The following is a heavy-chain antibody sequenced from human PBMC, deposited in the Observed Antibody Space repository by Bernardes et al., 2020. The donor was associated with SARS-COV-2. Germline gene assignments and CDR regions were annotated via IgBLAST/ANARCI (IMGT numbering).Heavy chain of an antibody. V-gene: IGHV1-18*04. Sequence: ASLKVFCKASGDTFNGYGFSWVRQAPGQGLEWMGWISFHTGQTDYALRFQGRVTMTTDTATRTAFMELRSLRSDDTAMYYCATMIRAIDDWGQGTLVRVSS. CDR1: GDTFNGYG. D-gene: IGHD3-10*01. CDR2: ISFHTGQT. J-gene: IGHJ4*02. CDR3: ATMIRAIDD.